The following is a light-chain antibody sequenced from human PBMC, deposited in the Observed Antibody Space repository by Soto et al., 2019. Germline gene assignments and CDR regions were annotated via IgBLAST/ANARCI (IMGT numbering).Light chain of an antibody. CDR3: CSYAGSYTWG. CDR2: DVS. Sequence: QSALTQPRSVSGSPGQSVTISCTGTSSDVGGYNFVSWYQQHPGKAPKLMIYDVSKRPSGVPDRFSGSKSGNTASLTISGLQAEDEADDYCCSYAGSYTWGFGTGTKLTVL. J-gene: IGLJ1*01. CDR1: SSDVGGYNF. V-gene: IGLV2-11*01.